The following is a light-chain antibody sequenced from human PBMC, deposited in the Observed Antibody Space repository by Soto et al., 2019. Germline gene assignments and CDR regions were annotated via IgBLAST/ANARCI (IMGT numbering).Light chain of an antibody. J-gene: IGKJ5*01. CDR1: QSVSSSY. CDR2: GAS. Sequence: EIVLTQSPGTLSLSPGERATLSCRASQSVSSSYLAWYQQKPGQAPWLLIYGASRRASGVPDRFSGSGSGTAFTLTISGLEPDDFAVYYCHQYDSSPFTFGHGTRLDI. V-gene: IGKV3-20*01. CDR3: HQYDSSPFT.